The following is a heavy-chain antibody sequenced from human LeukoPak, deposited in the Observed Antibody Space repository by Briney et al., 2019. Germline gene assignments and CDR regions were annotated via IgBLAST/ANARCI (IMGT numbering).Heavy chain of an antibody. V-gene: IGHV1-46*01. D-gene: IGHD1-26*01. CDR2: INPSGGST. CDR1: GYTFTSYY. Sequence: ASVKVSCKASGYTFTSYYMHWVRQAPGQGLEWMGIINPSGGSTSYAQKFQGRVTMTRDMSTSTVYMGLSSLRSEDTAVYYCAREGALGAGAFDIWGQGTMVTVSS. CDR3: AREGALGAGAFDI. J-gene: IGHJ3*02.